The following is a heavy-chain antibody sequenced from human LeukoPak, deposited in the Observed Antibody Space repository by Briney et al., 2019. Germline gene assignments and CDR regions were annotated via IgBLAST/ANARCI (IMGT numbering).Heavy chain of an antibody. CDR1: GGSISSGGYY. V-gene: IGHV4-31*03. J-gene: IGHJ4*02. Sequence: SQTLSLTCTVSGGSISSGGYYWSWIRQHPGKGLEWIGYIYYSGSTYYNPSLKSRVTISVDTSKNQFSLKLSSVTAADTAVYYCARGKQCSGGSCYPTGWGQGTLVTVS. CDR2: IYYSGST. CDR3: ARGKQCSGGSCYPTG. D-gene: IGHD2-15*01.